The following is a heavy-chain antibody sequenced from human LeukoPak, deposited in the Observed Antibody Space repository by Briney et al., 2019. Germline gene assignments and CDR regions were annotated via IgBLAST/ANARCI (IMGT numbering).Heavy chain of an antibody. Sequence: MASETLSLTCTVSGGPISSGDYYWSWIRQPPGKGLEWIGYIYYSGSTYYNPSLKSRVTISVDTSKNQFSLKLSSVTAADTAVYYCARGGWLPLDYWGQGTLVTVSS. D-gene: IGHD3-22*01. J-gene: IGHJ4*02. V-gene: IGHV4-30-4*08. CDR1: GGPISSGDYY. CDR2: IYYSGST. CDR3: ARGGWLPLDY.